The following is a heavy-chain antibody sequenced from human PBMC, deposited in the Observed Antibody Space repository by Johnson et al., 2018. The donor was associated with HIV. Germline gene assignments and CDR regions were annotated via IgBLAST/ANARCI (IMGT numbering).Heavy chain of an antibody. CDR2: ISFDGSHK. J-gene: IGHJ3*02. Sequence: QMQLVESGGGVVQPGRSLRLSCAASGFTFSSYAMHWVRQAPGKGLEWVGVISFDGSHKYYADSVKGRFTISRDNSKNTLYLQMNSLRAEDTAVYYCARAGANYYYDSSGYGSFDIWGQGTMVIVSS. D-gene: IGHD3-22*01. V-gene: IGHV3-30*04. CDR3: ARAGANYYYDSSGYGSFDI. CDR1: GFTFSSYA.